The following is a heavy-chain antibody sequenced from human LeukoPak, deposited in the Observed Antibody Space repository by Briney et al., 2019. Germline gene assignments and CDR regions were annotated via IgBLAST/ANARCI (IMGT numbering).Heavy chain of an antibody. CDR3: ARGWGYSET. D-gene: IGHD5-18*01. CDR2: INHSGST. V-gene: IGHV4-34*01. CDR1: GGSFSGYY. Sequence: SETLSLTCAVYGGSFSGYYWSWIRQPPGKGLEWIGEINHSGSTNYNPSLKSRVTISVDTSKNPFSLKLSSVTAADTAVYYCARGWGYSETWGQGTLVTASS. J-gene: IGHJ5*02.